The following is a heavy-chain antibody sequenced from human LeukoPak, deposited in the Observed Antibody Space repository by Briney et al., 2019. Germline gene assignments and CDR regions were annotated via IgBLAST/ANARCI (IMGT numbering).Heavy chain of an antibody. CDR1: GGSISSYY. CDR2: IYYSGST. CDR3: ARLSGYYDSSGYPPFDY. Sequence: SETLSLTCTVSGGSISSYYWSWIRQPPGKGLEWIGSIYYSGSTYYNPSLKSRVTISVDTSKNQFSLKLSSVTAADTAVYYCARLSGYYDSSGYPPFDYWGQGTLVTVSS. J-gene: IGHJ4*02. V-gene: IGHV4-59*05. D-gene: IGHD3-22*01.